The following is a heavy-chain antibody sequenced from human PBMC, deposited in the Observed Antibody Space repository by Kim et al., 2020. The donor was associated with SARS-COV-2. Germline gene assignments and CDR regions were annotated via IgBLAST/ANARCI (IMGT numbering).Heavy chain of an antibody. CDR1: GFTFTGYA. J-gene: IGHJ4*02. CDR3: MKGGWGWIWDH. Sequence: GGSLRLSCTTSGFTFTGYAMSWVRQAPGKGLEWVSSIYGSDGTTYYVDSVKGRLTISRDNSKNTPYLQINSLRADATAVDYCMKGGWGWIWDHWGQGTRVTVTS. CDR2: IYGSDGTT. D-gene: IGHD2-2*03. V-gene: IGHV3-23*01.